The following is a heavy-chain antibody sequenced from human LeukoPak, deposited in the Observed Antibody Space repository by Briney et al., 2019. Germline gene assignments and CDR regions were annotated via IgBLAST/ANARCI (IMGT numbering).Heavy chain of an antibody. V-gene: IGHV3-23*01. CDR1: GFTFSSYA. CDR3: AKTSEAVAALYFDY. CDR2: ISASGGST. J-gene: IGHJ4*02. D-gene: IGHD6-19*01. Sequence: GGSLRLSCTASGFTFSSYAMSWVRQAPGKELEWVSAISASGGSTLYADSVKGRFTISRDNSKNTLYLQMNSLRAEDTAVYYCAKTSEAVAALYFDYWGQGTLVTVSS.